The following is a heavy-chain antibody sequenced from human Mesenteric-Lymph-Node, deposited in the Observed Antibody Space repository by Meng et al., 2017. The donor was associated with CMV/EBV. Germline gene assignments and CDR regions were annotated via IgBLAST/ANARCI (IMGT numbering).Heavy chain of an antibody. CDR3: ARLLLTAYYDFWSDYYSPPGSPDY. J-gene: IGHJ4*02. CDR1: GGSISSSSYY. D-gene: IGHD3-3*01. CDR2: IYYSGST. V-gene: IGHV4-39*01. Sequence: SETLSLTCTVSGGSISSSSYYWGWIRQPPGKGLEWIGSIYYSGSTYYNPSLKSRVTISVDTSKNQFSLKLSSVTAADTAVYYCARLLLTAYYDFWSDYYSPPGSPDYWGQGTLVTVSS.